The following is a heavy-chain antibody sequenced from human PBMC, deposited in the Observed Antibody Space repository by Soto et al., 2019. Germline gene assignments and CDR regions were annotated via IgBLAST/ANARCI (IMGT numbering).Heavy chain of an antibody. CDR1: GYTFTCYG. CDR2: ISAHNGNT. CDR3: ARGRYGDY. J-gene: IGHJ4*02. D-gene: IGHD1-1*01. Sequence: QVHLVQSGAEVKKPGASVTVSCKASGYTFTCYGITWVRQAPGQGLEWMGWISAHNGNTDYAQKLQGRVIVTRDTSTSTAYMELRSLISDDTAVYYCARGRYGDYWGQGARVTVSS. V-gene: IGHV1-18*01.